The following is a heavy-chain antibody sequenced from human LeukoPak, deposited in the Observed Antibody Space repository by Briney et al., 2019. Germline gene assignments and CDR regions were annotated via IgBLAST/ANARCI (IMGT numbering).Heavy chain of an antibody. CDR1: GFTLRSNY. CDR2: IYSCHST. CDR3: ARDKYYDSSGYFGRGNRAFDI. Sequence: GTSLRLSCAASGFTLRSNYMRWVRQAPRKGLAWVSVIYSCHSTYYADSVKGRFTISRDNSKNTLYLQMNSLRAEDTAVYYCARDKYYDSSGYFGRGNRAFDIWGQGTMVTVSS. D-gene: IGHD3-22*01. J-gene: IGHJ3*02. V-gene: IGHV3-53*01.